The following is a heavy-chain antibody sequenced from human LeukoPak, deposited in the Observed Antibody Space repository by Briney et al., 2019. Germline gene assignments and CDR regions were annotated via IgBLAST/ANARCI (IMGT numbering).Heavy chain of an antibody. Sequence: GASVKVSCKASGGTFDNYAVSWVREAPGLGLEWMGRIIPMLGKTNSAQKFQDRVTLTADKSTGTAYMELTHLRPDDTAVYFCARGLFGGFAAAPFDHWGQGTLVTVSP. CDR1: GGTFDNYA. CDR3: ARGLFGGFAAAPFDH. D-gene: IGHD2-2*01. CDR2: IIPMLGKT. V-gene: IGHV1-69*04. J-gene: IGHJ4*02.